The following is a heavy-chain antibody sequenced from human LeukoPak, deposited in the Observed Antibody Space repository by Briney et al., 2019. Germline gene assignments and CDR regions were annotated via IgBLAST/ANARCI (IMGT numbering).Heavy chain of an antibody. CDR2: LGRCGSTV. J-gene: IGHJ3*02. D-gene: IGHD4-23*01. CDR1: RFTLCASV. Sequence: GGSLRHSRGPSRFTLCASVVYAVPAAPGGGVVGGSYLGRCGSTVHYADSVKGRFTISRDNAKNSLYMQMESLRDEDTAIYYCARDTLEYSNSPDALDIWGQGTMVTVSS. V-gene: IGHV3-48*03. CDR3: ARDTLEYSNSPDALDI.